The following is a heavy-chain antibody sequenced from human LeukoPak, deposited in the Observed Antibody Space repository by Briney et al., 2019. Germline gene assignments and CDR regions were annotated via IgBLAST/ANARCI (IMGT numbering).Heavy chain of an antibody. CDR2: INHSGST. D-gene: IGHD6-19*01. CDR1: GGSFSGYY. CDR3: ARGAVAGIFDY. V-gene: IGHV4-34*01. Sequence: SETLSLTCAVYGGSFSGYYWSWIRQPPGKGLEWIGEINHSGSTNCNPSLKSRVTISVDTSKNRFSLKLSSVTAADTAVYYCARGAVAGIFDYWGQGTLVTVSS. J-gene: IGHJ4*02.